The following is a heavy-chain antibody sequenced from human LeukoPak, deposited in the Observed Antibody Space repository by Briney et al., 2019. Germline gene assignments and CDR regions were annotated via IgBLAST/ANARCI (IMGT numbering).Heavy chain of an antibody. Sequence: ASVKVSCKASGYTYTSYGISWVRQAPGQGLEWMGWISAYNGNTNHAQKLQGRVTMTTDPSTRTAYMELGSLRSDDTSVYYCAIDYGSGYDPYTMVARFDYWGQGTLVTVSS. J-gene: IGHJ4*02. D-gene: IGHD5-12*01. V-gene: IGHV1-18*01. CDR1: GYTYTSYG. CDR3: AIDYGSGYDPYTMVARFDY. CDR2: ISAYNGNT.